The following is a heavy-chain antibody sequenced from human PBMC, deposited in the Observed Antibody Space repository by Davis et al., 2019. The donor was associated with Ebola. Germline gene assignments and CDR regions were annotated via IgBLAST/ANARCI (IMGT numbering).Heavy chain of an antibody. CDR2: IDPSDSYT. CDR1: GYSFTSYW. V-gene: IGHV5-10-1*01. D-gene: IGHD2-15*01. CDR3: ARGPTVVIATATADAFDV. J-gene: IGHJ3*01. Sequence: PGGSLRLSCKGSGYSFTSYWISWVRQMPGKGLEWMGRIDPSDSYTNYSPSFQGHVTISADKSINTAYLQWNSLKASDTAMYYCARGPTVVIATATADAFDVWGQGTMVAVSS.